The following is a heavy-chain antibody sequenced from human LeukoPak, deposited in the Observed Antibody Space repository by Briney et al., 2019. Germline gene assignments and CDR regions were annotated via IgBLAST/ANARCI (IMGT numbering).Heavy chain of an antibody. D-gene: IGHD6-19*01. Sequence: GGSLRLSCAASGLTFRSYAMHWVRQAPGQGLEWVAVISYDESNKYFADSVKGRFTISRDNSKNTLYLQMNSLRAEATAVYYCARNPVALYYFDYWGQGTLVTVSS. CDR1: GLTFRSYA. V-gene: IGHV3-30-3*01. CDR2: ISYDESNK. J-gene: IGHJ4*02. CDR3: ARNPVALYYFDY.